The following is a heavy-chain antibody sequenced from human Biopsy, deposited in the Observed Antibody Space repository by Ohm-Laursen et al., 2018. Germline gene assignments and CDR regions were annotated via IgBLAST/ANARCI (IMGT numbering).Heavy chain of an antibody. Sequence: SVKVSCKTSGGPSSNYAFSWVRQAPGQGLEWVGRIVPVLGHLNYAQRFQGRVSITADKSTSYVFMELSRLTSGDTAVYYCAADADGYYTEFDYWGPGTLVTVSS. CDR1: GGPSSNYA. CDR2: IVPVLGHL. CDR3: AADADGYYTEFDY. D-gene: IGHD3-3*01. V-gene: IGHV1-69*04. J-gene: IGHJ4*02.